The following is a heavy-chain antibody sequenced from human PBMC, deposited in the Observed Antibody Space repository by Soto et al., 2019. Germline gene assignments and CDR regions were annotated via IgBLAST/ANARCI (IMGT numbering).Heavy chain of an antibody. Sequence: SLTCAVSGYSISSGYYWGWIRQPPGKGLEWIGSIFHSGSTYYNASLKSRVTISVHTSKNQLSLKLSSATAADTAVYYCARDLGVWWSYSYSTVFDIWGQGTMVTVSS. V-gene: IGHV4-38-2*02. CDR3: ARDLGVWWSYSYSTVFDI. J-gene: IGHJ3*02. CDR1: GYSISSGYY. CDR2: IFHSGST. D-gene: IGHD3-16*02.